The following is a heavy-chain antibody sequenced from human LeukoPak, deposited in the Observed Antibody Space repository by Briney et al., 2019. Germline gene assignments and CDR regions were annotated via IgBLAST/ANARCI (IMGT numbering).Heavy chain of an antibody. V-gene: IGHV4-34*01. CDR3: ARGHNWNHLSFTKDWFDP. J-gene: IGHJ5*02. D-gene: IGHD1-1*01. CDR1: GVSFSDYY. Sequence: RPSETLSLTCAVSGVSFSDYYWTWIRQPPGKGLEWIGEIRHGGSSNYNPSLKSRVTISVDTSKNQFSLKLSSVTAADTAVYYCARGHNWNHLSFTKDWFDPWGQGTLVTVSS. CDR2: IRHGGSS.